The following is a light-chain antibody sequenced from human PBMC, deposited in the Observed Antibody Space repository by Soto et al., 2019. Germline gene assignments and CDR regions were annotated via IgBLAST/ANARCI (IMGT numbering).Light chain of an antibody. CDR2: DAS. CDR3: QQYGSSPRT. J-gene: IGKJ1*01. CDR1: QSVSSSY. V-gene: IGKV3-20*01. Sequence: EIVLTQPPGTLSLSPGERATLSCRASQSVSSSYLAWYQQKPGQAPRLLIYDASNRATGIPARFSGSGSGTDFTLTISRLEPEDFAVYYCQQYGSSPRTFGQGTKVDIK.